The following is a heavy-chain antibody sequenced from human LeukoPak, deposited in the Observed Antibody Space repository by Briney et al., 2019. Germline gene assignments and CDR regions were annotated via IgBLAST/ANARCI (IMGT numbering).Heavy chain of an antibody. V-gene: IGHV3-21*04. CDR3: AKSRQSSSWGLFDY. CDR2: ISSSTSYI. CDR1: GFSFSLYT. J-gene: IGHJ4*02. D-gene: IGHD6-6*01. Sequence: PGGSLRLSCAASGFSFSLYTMNWVRQAPGKGLEWVSSISSSTSYIYYADSVKGRFTISRDNSKNTLFLQMNSLRAEDTAVYYCAKSRQSSSWGLFDYWGQGTLVTVPS.